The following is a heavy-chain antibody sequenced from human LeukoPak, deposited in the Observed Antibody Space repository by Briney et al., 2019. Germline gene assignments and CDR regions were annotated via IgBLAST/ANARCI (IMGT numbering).Heavy chain of an antibody. D-gene: IGHD3-22*01. V-gene: IGHV1-18*01. CDR2: ISGYNGYT. Sequence: ASVKVSCKASGYTFTNYGVSWVRQAPGQGLEWMGWISGYNGYTNYAQKLQGRVTMTTDTSTSTAYMELRSLRSDDTAVYYCARDRQAYYDSSGYYLGPPAVVFDYWGQGTLVTVSS. CDR3: ARDRQAYYDSSGYYLGPPAVVFDY. CDR1: GYTFTNYG. J-gene: IGHJ4*02.